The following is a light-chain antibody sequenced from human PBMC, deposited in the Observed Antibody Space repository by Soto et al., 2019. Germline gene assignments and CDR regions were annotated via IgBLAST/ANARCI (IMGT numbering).Light chain of an antibody. CDR1: QSVSSY. CDR2: DAS. J-gene: IGKJ5*01. Sequence: EIVLTQSPATLSLSPGERATLSCRASQSVSSYLAWYQQKPGQAPRLLIYDASNRATGIPARFSGSGSGTDFTLTISSLEPEDFAVYYCQQYVISVTFGQGTRLEIK. V-gene: IGKV3-11*01. CDR3: QQYVISVT.